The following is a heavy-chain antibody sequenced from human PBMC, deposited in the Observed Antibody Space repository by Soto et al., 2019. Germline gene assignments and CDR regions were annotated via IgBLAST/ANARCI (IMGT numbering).Heavy chain of an antibody. D-gene: IGHD3-22*01. CDR1: GFTFSSYS. J-gene: IGHJ3*02. CDR2: ISSSSSYI. Sequence: EVQLVESGGGLVKPGGSLRLSCAASGFTFSSYSMNWVRQAPGKGLEWVSSISSSSSYIYYADSVKGRFTISRDNAKNSLYLQMNSLRAEDTALYYCARGAYYYDSSGYSGDAFDIWGQGTMVTVSS. V-gene: IGHV3-21*01. CDR3: ARGAYYYDSSGYSGDAFDI.